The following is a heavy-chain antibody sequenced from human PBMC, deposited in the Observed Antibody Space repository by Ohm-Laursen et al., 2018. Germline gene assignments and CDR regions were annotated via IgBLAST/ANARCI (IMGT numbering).Heavy chain of an antibody. V-gene: IGHV3-21*01. CDR2: VSTSGSDT. CDR3: AREPQPYSSGWYGAHLSGADAFDI. CDR1: GFSFSTYT. J-gene: IGHJ3*02. D-gene: IGHD6-19*01. Sequence: SLRLSCAASGFSFSTYTLNWVRQAPGKGLEWVSSVSTSGSDTYYADSVKGRFTISRDNAKNSLYLQMNSLRAEDTAVYYCAREPQPYSSGWYGAHLSGADAFDIWGQGTMVTVSS.